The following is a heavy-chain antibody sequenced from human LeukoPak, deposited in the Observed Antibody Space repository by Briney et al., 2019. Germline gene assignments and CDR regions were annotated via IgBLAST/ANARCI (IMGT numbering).Heavy chain of an antibody. J-gene: IGHJ4*02. CDR3: ARDGGYSGYETWGFDY. V-gene: IGHV3-21*01. D-gene: IGHD5-12*01. CDR2: ISSSNSYI. Sequence: GGSMRLSCAASGFTFSSYSMNWVRRAAGRGLEWVSSISSSNSYIYYADSVKGRFTISRDNAKNSLYLQMNSLRAEDTAVYYCARDGGYSGYETWGFDYWGQGTLLTVSS. CDR1: GFTFSSYS.